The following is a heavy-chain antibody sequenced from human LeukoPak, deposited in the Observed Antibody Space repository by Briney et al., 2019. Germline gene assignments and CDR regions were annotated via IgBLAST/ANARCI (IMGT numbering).Heavy chain of an antibody. CDR1: GGTFSSYA. D-gene: IGHD3-22*01. CDR2: IIPIFGTA. CDR3: ARDHYYDSSGYYELPFDY. V-gene: IGHV1-69*05. Sequence: GASVKVSCKASGGTFSSYAISWVRQAPGQGLEWMGGIIPIFGTANYAQKFQGRVTITTDESTSTAYMELSSLRSEDTAVYYCARDHYYDSSGYYELPFDYWGQGTLVTVSS. J-gene: IGHJ4*02.